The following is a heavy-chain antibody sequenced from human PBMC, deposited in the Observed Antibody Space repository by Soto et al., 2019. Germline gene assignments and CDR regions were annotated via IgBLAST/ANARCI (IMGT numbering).Heavy chain of an antibody. CDR3: ASPFPYYNDSSGYYSAFGI. CDR2: ITSSGSAT. V-gene: IGHV3-48*02. Sequence: PGGSLRLCCVASGFSLSSYTMNWFRQAPGKGLERVSYITSSGSATYYADSVKGRFTISRDNGRNSLYLQMTSLRDEDTAVYYCASPFPYYNDSSGYYSAFGIWGQGTMVTVSS. CDR1: GFSLSSYT. D-gene: IGHD3-22*01. J-gene: IGHJ3*02.